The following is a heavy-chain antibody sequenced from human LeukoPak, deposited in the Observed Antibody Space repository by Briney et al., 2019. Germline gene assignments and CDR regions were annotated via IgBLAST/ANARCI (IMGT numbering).Heavy chain of an antibody. CDR3: ARALVTPTPGGNWFDP. D-gene: IGHD2-21*02. Sequence: SQTLSLTCAISGDSVSSNSAAWNWIRLSPSRGLEWLGRTYYRSKWYNDYAVSVKSRITINPDTSKNQFSLQLNSVTPEDTAVYYCARALVTPTPGGNWFDPWGQGTLVTVSS. J-gene: IGHJ5*02. CDR2: TYYRSKWYN. V-gene: IGHV6-1*01. CDR1: GDSVSSNSAA.